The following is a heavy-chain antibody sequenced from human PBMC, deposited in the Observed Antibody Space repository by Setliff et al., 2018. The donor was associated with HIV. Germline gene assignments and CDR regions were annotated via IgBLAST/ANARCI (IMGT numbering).Heavy chain of an antibody. CDR1: GYSFTFYG. V-gene: IGHV1-18*01. D-gene: IGHD3-9*01. CDR2: ISVYNGYT. Sequence: GASVKVSCKASGYSFTFYGLNWVRQAPGQGLEWMGWISVYNGYTNYAQKLQDRVIMTTDTSTSTAYMELRSLRSDDTAVYYCARAYDTLTGYYDYWGQGTLVTVS. J-gene: IGHJ4*02. CDR3: ARAYDTLTGYYDY.